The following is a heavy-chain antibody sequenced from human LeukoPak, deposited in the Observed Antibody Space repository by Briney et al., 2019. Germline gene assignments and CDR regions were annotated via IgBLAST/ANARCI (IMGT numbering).Heavy chain of an antibody. V-gene: IGHV5-51*01. J-gene: IGHJ4*02. CDR3: ARSRGYSGYDRSYFDY. Sequence: GASRKISCKGSENSFTSYWIGWVRQMPGKGLEWMGIIYPGDSETRYSPSFQGQVTISADKSISTAYLQRSSLKASDTAMYYCARSRGYSGYDRSYFDYWGQGTLVTVSS. CDR2: IYPGDSET. CDR1: ENSFTSYW. D-gene: IGHD5-12*01.